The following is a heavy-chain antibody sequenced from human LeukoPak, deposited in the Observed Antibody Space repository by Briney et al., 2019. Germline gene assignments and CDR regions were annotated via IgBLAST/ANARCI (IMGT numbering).Heavy chain of an antibody. CDR1: GFTFSDNY. CDR3: ARTIIGIYGSFEYYFDL. CDR2: ISISGATI. J-gene: IGHJ4*02. Sequence: GGSLRLSCAASGFTFSDNYMSWIRQAPGKSLEWVSFISISGATIHYADSVRGRLTISRDNAKNSLYLQMNSLRAEDTAMYYCARTIIGIYGSFEYYFDLWGQGTLVTVSS. V-gene: IGHV3-11*01. D-gene: IGHD3-16*01.